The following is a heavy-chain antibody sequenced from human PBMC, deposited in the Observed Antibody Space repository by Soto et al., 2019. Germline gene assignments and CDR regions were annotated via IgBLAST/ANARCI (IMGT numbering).Heavy chain of an antibody. CDR2: INHSGST. CDR1: GGSFSGYY. V-gene: IGHV4-34*01. Sequence: SETLSLTCAVYGGSFSGYYWSWIRQPPGKGLEWIGEINHSGSTNYNPSLKSRVTISVDTSKNQFSLKLSSVTAADTAVYYCARKGRFTMVRGVIPWFDPWGQGTLVTVSS. CDR3: ARKGRFTMVRGVIPWFDP. D-gene: IGHD3-10*01. J-gene: IGHJ5*02.